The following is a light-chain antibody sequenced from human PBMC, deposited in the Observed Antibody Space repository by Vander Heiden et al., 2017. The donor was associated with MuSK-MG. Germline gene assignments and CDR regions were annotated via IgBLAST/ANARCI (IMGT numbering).Light chain of an antibody. CDR3: HQDNNWPRT. J-gene: IGKJ1*01. CDR2: TAS. V-gene: IGKV3-15*01. Sequence: DIVMTQSPATLSVSPGERATLSCRASQSVSSNLAWYQQKPGQAPRLLIYTASTRDTGIPARFSGSGSGTEFTLTISSLQSEDGAVYYCHQDNNWPRTFGQGTKVEIK. CDR1: QSVSSN.